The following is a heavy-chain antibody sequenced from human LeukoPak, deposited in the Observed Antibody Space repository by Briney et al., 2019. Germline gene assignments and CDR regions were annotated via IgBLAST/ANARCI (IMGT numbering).Heavy chain of an antibody. Sequence: GGSLRLSCAASGFTITTYAVNWVRQAPGKGLEWVSGIGGGGTEYYADSVKGRFVISSDNSQNLVHLQMNSLTVEDTAVYYCARAQGALDYWGQGTLVTVSS. V-gene: IGHV3-23*01. CDR2: IGGGGTE. D-gene: IGHD1-26*01. J-gene: IGHJ4*02. CDR1: GFTITTYA. CDR3: ARAQGALDY.